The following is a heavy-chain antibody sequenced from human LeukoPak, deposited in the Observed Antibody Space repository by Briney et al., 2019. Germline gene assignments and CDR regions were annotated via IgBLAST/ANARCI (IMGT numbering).Heavy chain of an antibody. V-gene: IGHV4-4*07. CDR2: IYTSGST. CDR3: ARENSGSYREFDY. D-gene: IGHD1-26*01. J-gene: IGHJ4*02. Sequence: SETLSLTCTVSGGSISSYYWSWIRQPAGKGLEWIGRIYTSGSTNYNASLKSRVSMSVDTSKNQSSLKLSSVTAADTAVFYCARENSGSYREFDYWGQGTLVTV. CDR1: GGSISSYY.